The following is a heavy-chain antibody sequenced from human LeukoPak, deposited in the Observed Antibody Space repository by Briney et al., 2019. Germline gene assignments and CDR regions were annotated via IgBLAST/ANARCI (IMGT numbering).Heavy chain of an antibody. J-gene: IGHJ4*02. V-gene: IGHV3-21*01. D-gene: IGHD1-26*01. CDR2: ISSSSSYI. CDR3: ASLGGIVGASRY. Sequence: GGSLRLSCAASGFTFSSYSMNWVRQAPGKWLEWVSSISSSSSYIYYADSVKGRFTISRDNAKNSLYLQVNSLRAEDTAVYYCASLGGIVGASRYWGQGTLVTVSS. CDR1: GFTFSSYS.